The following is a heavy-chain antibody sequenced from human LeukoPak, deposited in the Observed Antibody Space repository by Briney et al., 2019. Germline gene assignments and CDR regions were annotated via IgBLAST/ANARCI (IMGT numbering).Heavy chain of an antibody. V-gene: IGHV1-2*02. CDR1: GYTFTGHY. J-gene: IGHJ4*02. D-gene: IGHD5-18*01. Sequence: GAAVKVSCKASGYTFTGHYLHWVRQAPGQGLEWMGWLNPNSGGTNYAQKFQGRVTMTRDTSINTAYMELNSLTSDDTAMYYCAKDAYSGFSSSYNMDSWGQGTLVTVSS. CDR2: LNPNSGGT. CDR3: AKDAYSGFSSSYNMDS.